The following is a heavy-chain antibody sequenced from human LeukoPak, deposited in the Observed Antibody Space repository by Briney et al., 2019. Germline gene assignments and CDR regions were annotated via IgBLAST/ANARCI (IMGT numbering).Heavy chain of an antibody. J-gene: IGHJ4*02. Sequence: GGSLRLSCAASGFTFSSYWMHWVRQAPGKGPVWVSRVDVHGQGTAYADSVKGRFTISRDNAKNTLYLQMSSLRAEDTAVYFCVRDGDDFNFDYWGQGSLVTVSS. CDR2: VDVHGQGT. CDR3: VRDGDDFNFDY. V-gene: IGHV3-74*01. D-gene: IGHD5-24*01. CDR1: GFTFSSYW.